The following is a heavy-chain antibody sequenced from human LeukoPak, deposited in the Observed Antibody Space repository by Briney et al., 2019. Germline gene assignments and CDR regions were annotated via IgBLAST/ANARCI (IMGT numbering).Heavy chain of an antibody. J-gene: IGHJ4*02. D-gene: IGHD3-22*01. CDR3: AKVGYYYDSSGYYYFDY. V-gene: IGHV3-23*01. Sequence: PGGSRRLSCAASGFSFSSYAMSCVRQAPGKGLEWVSAISGSGGSTYYADSVKGRFTISRDNSKNTLYLQMNSLRAEDTAVYYCAKVGYYYDSSGYYYFDYWGQGTLVTVSS. CDR2: ISGSGGST. CDR1: GFSFSSYA.